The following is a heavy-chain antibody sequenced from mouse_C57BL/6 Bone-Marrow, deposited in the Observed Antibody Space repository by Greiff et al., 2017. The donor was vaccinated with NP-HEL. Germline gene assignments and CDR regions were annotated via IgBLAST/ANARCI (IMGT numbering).Heavy chain of an antibody. CDR1: GYTFTDYY. V-gene: IGHV1-26*01. CDR2: INPNNGGT. CDR3: ARGKKPSLLWLDY. Sequence: EVQLQQSGPELVKPGASVKISCKASGYTFTDYYMNWVKQSHGKSLEWIGDINPNNGGTSYNQKFKGKAKLTVDKSSSTAYMELRSLTSEDSAVYHCARGKKPSLLWLDYWGQGTTLTVAS. J-gene: IGHJ2*01. D-gene: IGHD2-1*01.